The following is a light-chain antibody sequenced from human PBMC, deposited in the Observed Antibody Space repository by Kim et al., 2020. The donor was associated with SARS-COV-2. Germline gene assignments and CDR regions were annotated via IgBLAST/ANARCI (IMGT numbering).Light chain of an antibody. CDR1: QDISKY. Sequence: DIQMTQSPSSLSATVGDRVTITCQASQDISKYLNWYQQRPGKAPKLLIYDTSSLETGVPSRFSGSGSGTQFSFTISSLKPEDIATYYCQQYENLPYTFGQGTKLEI. CDR3: QQYENLPYT. CDR2: DTS. V-gene: IGKV1-33*01. J-gene: IGKJ2*01.